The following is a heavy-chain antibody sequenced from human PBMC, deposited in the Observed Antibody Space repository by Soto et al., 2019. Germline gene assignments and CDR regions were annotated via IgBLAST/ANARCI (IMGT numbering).Heavy chain of an antibody. Sequence: EVQLVESGGGLIQPGGSLRLSCAASGFTVSSNYMSWVRQAPGKGLEWVSVIYSGGSTYYADSVKGRFTISRDNSKNTLYLQMNSLRAEDTAVYYCARELGGSSWYSWFDPWGQGTLVTVSS. CDR1: GFTVSSNY. D-gene: IGHD6-13*01. CDR3: ARELGGSSWYSWFDP. V-gene: IGHV3-53*01. J-gene: IGHJ5*02. CDR2: IYSGGST.